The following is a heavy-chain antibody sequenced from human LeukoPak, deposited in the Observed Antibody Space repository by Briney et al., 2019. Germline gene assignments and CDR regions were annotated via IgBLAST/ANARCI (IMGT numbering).Heavy chain of an antibody. CDR3: VSQQVVPH. D-gene: IGHD6-13*01. Sequence: PGGSLRVSCAASGFTFSSYAMSWVRQAPGKGLEWVANINEDGSQEDYVDSVKGRFTISRDNAKNSVYLQMNSLRVEDTAVYYCVSQQVVPHWGQGTRVTVSS. J-gene: IGHJ4*02. CDR1: GFTFSSYA. CDR2: INEDGSQE. V-gene: IGHV3-7*01.